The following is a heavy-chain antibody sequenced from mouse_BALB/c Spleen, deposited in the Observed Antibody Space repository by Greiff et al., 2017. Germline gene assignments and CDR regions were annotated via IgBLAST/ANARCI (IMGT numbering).Heavy chain of an antibody. CDR3: ARQGYYGSSYDYYAMDY. CDR1: GFAFSSYD. D-gene: IGHD1-1*01. CDR2: ISSGGGST. J-gene: IGHJ4*01. V-gene: IGHV5-12-1*01. Sequence: EVMLVESGGGLVKPGGSLKLSCAASGFAFSSYDMSWVRQTPEKRLEWVAYISSGGGSTYYPDTVKGRFTISRDNAKNTLYLQMSSLKSEDTAMYYCARQGYYGSSYDYYAMDYWGQGTSVTVSS.